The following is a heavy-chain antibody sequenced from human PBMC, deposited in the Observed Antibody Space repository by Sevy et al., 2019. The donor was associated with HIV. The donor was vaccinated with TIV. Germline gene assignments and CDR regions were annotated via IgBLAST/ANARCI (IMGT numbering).Heavy chain of an antibody. J-gene: IGHJ4*02. Sequence: SETLSLTCTVSGGSISSGGYYWSWIRQHPGKGLEWIGYIYYGGSTYYNPSLKSRVSILVDTSKNQFSLKLSSVTAADTAVYYCARRTHSYGIYFDYWGQGTLVTFSS. V-gene: IGHV4-31*03. CDR3: ARRTHSYGIYFDY. D-gene: IGHD5-18*01. CDR2: IYYGGST. CDR1: GGSISSGGYY.